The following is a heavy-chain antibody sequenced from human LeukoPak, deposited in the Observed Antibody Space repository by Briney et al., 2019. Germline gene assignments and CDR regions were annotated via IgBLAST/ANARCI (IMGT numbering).Heavy chain of an antibody. V-gene: IGHV3-30*04. D-gene: IGHD6-6*01. CDR2: ISYDGNNK. Sequence: HSRRSLRLSCAASGFTFSSYAMHWVRQTPGKGLEWVALISYDGNNKYYADSVKGRFTISRDNSKNTLYLQMNSLRAEDTAVYYCARDLGIAARHEFDYWGQGTLVTVSS. CDR3: ARDLGIAARHEFDY. CDR1: GFTFSSYA. J-gene: IGHJ4*02.